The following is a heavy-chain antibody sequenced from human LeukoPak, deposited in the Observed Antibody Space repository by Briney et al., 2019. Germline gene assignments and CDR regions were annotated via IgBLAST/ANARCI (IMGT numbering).Heavy chain of an antibody. D-gene: IGHD3-10*01. J-gene: IGHJ3*02. CDR1: GFTFSSYG. CDR2: ISGSGGST. CDR3: AKATPLLLWFGELSVDAFDI. Sequence: GGSLRLSCAASGFTFSSYGMSWVRQAPGKGLEWVSAISGSGGSTYYADSVKGRFTISRDNSKNTLYLQMNSLRAEDTAVYYCAKATPLLLWFGELSVDAFDIWGQGTMVTVSS. V-gene: IGHV3-23*01.